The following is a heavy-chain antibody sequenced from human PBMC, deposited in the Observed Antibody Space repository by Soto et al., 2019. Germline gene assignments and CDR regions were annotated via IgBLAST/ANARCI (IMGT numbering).Heavy chain of an antibody. V-gene: IGHV1-18*01. CDR1: GYTFSSYG. CDR3: ARDRGYNWNYGWVDP. D-gene: IGHD1-7*01. J-gene: IGHJ5*02. CDR2: ISAYNGNT. Sequence: QVQLVQSGAEVKKPGASVKVSCKASGYTFSSYGISWVRQAPGQGLEWMGRISAYNGNTNYAQKLQGRVTMTTDTSTSTAYMELRSLRSDDTAMYYCARDRGYNWNYGWVDPWGQGTLVTVSS.